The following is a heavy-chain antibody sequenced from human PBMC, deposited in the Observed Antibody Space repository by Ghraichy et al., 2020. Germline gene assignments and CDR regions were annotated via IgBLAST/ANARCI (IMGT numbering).Heavy chain of an antibody. D-gene: IGHD5-24*01. J-gene: IGHJ4*02. V-gene: IGHV4-34*01. CDR1: GGSFSGYY. CDR2: INHSGST. Sequence: SETLSLTCAVYGGSFSGYYWSWIRQPPGKGLEWIGEINHSGSTNYNPSLKSRVTISVDTSKNQFSLKLSSVTAAATAVYYCARRDGYFDYWGQGTLVTVSS. CDR3: ARRDGYFDY.